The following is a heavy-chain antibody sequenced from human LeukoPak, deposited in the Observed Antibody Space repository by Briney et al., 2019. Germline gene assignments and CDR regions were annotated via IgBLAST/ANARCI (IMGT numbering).Heavy chain of an antibody. D-gene: IGHD2-2*01. CDR3: ARDIVVVPAATGGNWFDP. Sequence: SETLSLTCTVSGGSISSSSYYWGWIRQPPGKGLEWIGSIYYSGSTYYNPSLKSRVTISVDTSKNQFSLKLSSVTAADTAVYYCARDIVVVPAATGGNWFDPWGQGTLVTVSS. CDR2: IYYSGST. V-gene: IGHV4-39*07. J-gene: IGHJ5*02. CDR1: GGSISSSSYY.